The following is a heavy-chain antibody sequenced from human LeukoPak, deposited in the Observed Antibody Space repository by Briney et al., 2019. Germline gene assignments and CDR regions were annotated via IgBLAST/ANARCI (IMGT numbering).Heavy chain of an antibody. CDR1: GFTFSSYA. CDR2: ISYDGSNK. D-gene: IGHD3-22*01. V-gene: IGHV3-30-3*01. Sequence: GGSLRLSCAASGFTFSSYAMHWVRQAPGKGLEWVAVISYDGSNKYYADSVKGRFTISRDNSKNTLYLQMNSLRVEDTAVYYCARGVYDSSGEYFQHWGQGTLVTVSS. J-gene: IGHJ1*01. CDR3: ARGVYDSSGEYFQH.